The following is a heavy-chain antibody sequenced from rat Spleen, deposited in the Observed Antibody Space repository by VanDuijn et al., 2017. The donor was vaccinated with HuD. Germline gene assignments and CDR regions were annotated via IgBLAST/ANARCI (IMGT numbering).Heavy chain of an antibody. Sequence: EVQLKESGPGLVQPSQTLSLTCTVSGFSLTDYSIHWVRQSPGKGLEWMGVMWSGGTTAYTSALKSRLSISRDTSKSQVFLKMNNLQTEDTAMYFCARPNNPYWYFDFWGPGTMVTVSS. D-gene: IGHD1-10*01. V-gene: IGHV2S63*01. J-gene: IGHJ1*01. CDR3: ARPNNPYWYFDF. CDR2: MWSGGTT. CDR1: GFSLTDYS.